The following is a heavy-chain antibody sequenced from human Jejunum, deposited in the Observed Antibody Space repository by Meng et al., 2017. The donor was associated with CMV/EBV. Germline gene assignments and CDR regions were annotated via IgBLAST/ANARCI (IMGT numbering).Heavy chain of an antibody. CDR3: AKRINLGRGRIMDYYGMDV. CDR2: MSGGATVS. J-gene: IGHJ6*02. D-gene: IGHD3-10*01. V-gene: IGHV3-48*04. Sequence: SHGMNWVRQAPGKGLEWISYMSGGATVSNYADSVRGRFTISRDNAKNSLYLQMNSLRVEDTAVYYCAKRINLGRGRIMDYYGMDVWGQGTTVTVSS. CDR1: SHG.